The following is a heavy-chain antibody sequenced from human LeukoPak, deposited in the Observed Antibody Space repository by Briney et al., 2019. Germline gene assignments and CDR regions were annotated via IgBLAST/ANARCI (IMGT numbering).Heavy chain of an antibody. J-gene: IGHJ3*02. Sequence: ASVKVSCKASGYTFTSYDINWVRQAPGQGLEWMGIINPSGGSTSYAQKFQGRVTMTRDMSTSTVYMELSSLRSEDTAVYYCARSILRGGAFDIWGQGTMVTVSS. V-gene: IGHV1-46*01. CDR3: ARSILRGGAFDI. CDR2: INPSGGST. D-gene: IGHD3-10*01. CDR1: GYTFTSYD.